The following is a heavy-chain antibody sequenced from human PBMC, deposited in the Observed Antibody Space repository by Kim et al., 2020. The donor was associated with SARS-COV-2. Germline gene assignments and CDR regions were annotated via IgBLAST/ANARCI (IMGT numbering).Heavy chain of an antibody. CDR3: ARGITFGGVIVIRRAWFDP. J-gene: IGHJ5*02. CDR2: IYYSGST. Sequence: SVTLSLTCTVSGGSVSSGSYYWSWIRQPPGKGLEWIGYIYYSGSTNYNPSLKSRVTISVDTSKNQFSLKLSSVTAADTAVYYCARGITFGGVIVIRRAWFDPWGQGTLVTVSS. D-gene: IGHD3-16*02. V-gene: IGHV4-61*01. CDR1: GGSVSSGSYY.